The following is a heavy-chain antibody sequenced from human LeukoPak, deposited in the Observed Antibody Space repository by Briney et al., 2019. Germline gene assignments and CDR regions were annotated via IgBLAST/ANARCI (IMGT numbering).Heavy chain of an antibody. CDR3: ARTYPNSGSVDY. V-gene: IGHV4-30-2*01. Sequence: SETLSLTCAVSGGSISSGGYSWSWIRQPPGKGLGWIGYIYHSGSTYYSPSLKSRVTISVDRSKNQFSLKLRSVTAADTAVYYCARTYPNSGSVDYWGQGTLVTVSS. CDR1: GGSISSGGYS. J-gene: IGHJ4*02. CDR2: IYHSGST. D-gene: IGHD1-26*01.